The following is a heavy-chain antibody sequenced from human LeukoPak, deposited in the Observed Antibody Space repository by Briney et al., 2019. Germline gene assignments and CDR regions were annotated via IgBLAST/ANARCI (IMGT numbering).Heavy chain of an antibody. D-gene: IGHD6-19*01. J-gene: IGHJ5*02. Sequence: ASVKVSCKASGYTFTSYYMHWVRQAPGQGLEWMGIINPSGGSTSYAQKFQGRVTMTRDTSTSTVYMELRSLTSDDTAVYYCARARSGAVARNYNWFDPWGQGTLVTVSS. CDR2: INPSGGST. CDR3: ARARSGAVARNYNWFDP. CDR1: GYTFTSYY. V-gene: IGHV1-46*01.